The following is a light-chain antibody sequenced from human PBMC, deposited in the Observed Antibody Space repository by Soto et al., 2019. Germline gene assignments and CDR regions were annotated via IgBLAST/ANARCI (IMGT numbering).Light chain of an antibody. V-gene: IGKV3-20*01. CDR2: GAS. J-gene: IGKJ5*01. Sequence: EIVLTQSQCTLSLSPGERSTLSCISSQSVSGSYLAWYQQKPGQAPRLLIYGASSRATGIPDRFSGSGSGTDFTLTISRLEPEDFAVYYCQQYGSSPYTFGLGTRLEIK. CDR1: QSVSGSY. CDR3: QQYGSSPYT.